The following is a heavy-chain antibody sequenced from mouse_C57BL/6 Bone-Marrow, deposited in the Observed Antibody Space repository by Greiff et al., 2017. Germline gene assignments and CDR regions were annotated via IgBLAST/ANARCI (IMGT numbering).Heavy chain of an antibody. V-gene: IGHV1-81*01. Sequence: QVQLQQSGAELARPGASVKLSCKASGYTFTSYGISWVKQRTGQGLEWIGEIYPRSGNTYYNEKFKGKATLTADKSSSTAYMELRSLTSEDSAVYFGARDYDGRYGRCAYWGQGTLVTVSA. CDR1: GYTFTSYG. CDR3: ARDYDGRYGRCAY. J-gene: IGHJ3*01. D-gene: IGHD1-1*02. CDR2: IYPRSGNT.